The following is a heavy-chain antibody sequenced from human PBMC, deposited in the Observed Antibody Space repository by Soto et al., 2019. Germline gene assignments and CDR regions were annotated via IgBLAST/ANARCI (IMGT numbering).Heavy chain of an antibody. V-gene: IGHV1-69*05. Sequence: QVQLVQSGAEVKKPGSSVKVSCKASGGTFSSYAISWVRQAPGQGLEWMGGIIPIFGTANYAQKFQGRVTIAXVEXTXKAYMELSSLRSEDTAMYYCASYYDSSGYHGNAFDIWGQGTMVTVSS. CDR2: IIPIFGTA. D-gene: IGHD3-22*01. J-gene: IGHJ3*02. CDR1: GGTFSSYA. CDR3: ASYYDSSGYHGNAFDI.